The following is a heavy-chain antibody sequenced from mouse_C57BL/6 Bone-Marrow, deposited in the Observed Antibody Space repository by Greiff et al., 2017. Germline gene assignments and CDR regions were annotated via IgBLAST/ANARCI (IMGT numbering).Heavy chain of an antibody. CDR2: IDPEDGET. D-gene: IGHD1-2*01. CDR1: GFNIKDYY. Sequence: EVKVVESGAELVKPGASVKLSCTASGFNIKDYYMHWVKQRTEQGLEWIGRIDPEDGETKYAPKFQGKATIKADTSSNTAYLQLSSLTSEDTAVYYCARSTTALSPWFAYWGQGTLVTVSA. J-gene: IGHJ3*01. CDR3: ARSTTALSPWFAY. V-gene: IGHV14-2*01.